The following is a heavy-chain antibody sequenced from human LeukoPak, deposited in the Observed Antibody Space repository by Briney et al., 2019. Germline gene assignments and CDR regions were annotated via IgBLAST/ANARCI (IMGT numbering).Heavy chain of an antibody. CDR1: GYTFTNYG. CDR3: ARAARSRGYSGYGSSFDP. Sequence: ASVKVSCKASGYTFTNYGISWVRQAPGQGLEWMGWISGYNGKTNYAQKLQGRVTMTTDTSTSTAYMELRSLRSDDTAVYYCARAARSRGYSGYGSSFDPWGQGTLVTVSS. CDR2: ISGYNGKT. D-gene: IGHD5-12*01. V-gene: IGHV1-18*01. J-gene: IGHJ5*02.